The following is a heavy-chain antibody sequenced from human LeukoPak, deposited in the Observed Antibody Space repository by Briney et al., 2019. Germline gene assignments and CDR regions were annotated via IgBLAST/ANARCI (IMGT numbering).Heavy chain of an antibody. V-gene: IGHV4-59*01. Sequence: SETLSLTCTVSGGSIGRYYWSWVRQPPGKGLEWVEHIYYSGSTNYNPSLRGRVTISVDTSKNQFSLKLSSVTAADTAVYYCVRDSLQLDVWWDDTFDSWGQGTMVTVSS. D-gene: IGHD1-1*01. CDR1: GGSIGRYY. CDR2: IYYSGST. CDR3: VRDSLQLDVWWDDTFDS. J-gene: IGHJ3*02.